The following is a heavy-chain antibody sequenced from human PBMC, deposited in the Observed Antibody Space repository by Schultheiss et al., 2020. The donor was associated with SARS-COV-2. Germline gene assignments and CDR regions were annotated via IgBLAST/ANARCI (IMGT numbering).Heavy chain of an antibody. Sequence: GGSLRLSCAASGFTFSSYTMHWARQAPDKGLEWVAVISYDGSNKYYADSVKGRFTISRDNSKNTLYLQMNSLRAEDTAVYYCARRTVTLDYWGQGTLVTVSS. V-gene: IGHV3-30-3*01. D-gene: IGHD4-17*01. CDR1: GFTFSSYT. CDR2: ISYDGSNK. J-gene: IGHJ4*02. CDR3: ARRTVTLDY.